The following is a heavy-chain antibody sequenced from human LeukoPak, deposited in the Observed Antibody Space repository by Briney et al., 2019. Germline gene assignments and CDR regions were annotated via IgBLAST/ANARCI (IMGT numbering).Heavy chain of an antibody. CDR1: GGTFSSYA. CDR3: ARDRDFWSGYYGFDY. V-gene: IGHV1-69*13. D-gene: IGHD3-3*01. CDR2: IIPIFGTA. Sequence: SVKVSCKASGGTFSSYAISWVRQAPGQGLEWMGGIIPIFGTANYAQKFQGRVTITADESTSTAYMELSSLRSEDTAVYYCARDRDFWSGYYGFDYWGQGTLVTVSS. J-gene: IGHJ4*02.